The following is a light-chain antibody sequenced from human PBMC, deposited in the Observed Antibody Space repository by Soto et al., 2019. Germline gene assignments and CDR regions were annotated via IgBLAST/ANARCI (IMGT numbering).Light chain of an antibody. CDR3: QQRSNLPPRT. J-gene: IGKJ4*02. Sequence: EIVLTQSPATLSLSPGERATLSCRASQSVSSYLAWYQQKPGQAPRLLIYDASNRATGIPARFSGSGSGTDFTITISSRVNEDFVVYYRQQRSNLPPRTFGGGTKVEIK. V-gene: IGKV3-11*01. CDR1: QSVSSY. CDR2: DAS.